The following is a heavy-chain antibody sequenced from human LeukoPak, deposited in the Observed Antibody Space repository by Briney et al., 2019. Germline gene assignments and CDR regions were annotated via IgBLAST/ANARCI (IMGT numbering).Heavy chain of an antibody. CDR2: ISSSGSTI. Sequence: GGSLRLSCAASGFTFSSYSMNWVRQAPGKGLEWVSYISSSGSTIYYADSVKGRFTVSRDNAKNSLYLQMNSLRTEDTALYYCVKDRYGDSYYFDYWGQGTLVTVSS. J-gene: IGHJ4*02. D-gene: IGHD4-17*01. CDR3: VKDRYGDSYYFDY. CDR1: GFTFSSYS. V-gene: IGHV3-48*04.